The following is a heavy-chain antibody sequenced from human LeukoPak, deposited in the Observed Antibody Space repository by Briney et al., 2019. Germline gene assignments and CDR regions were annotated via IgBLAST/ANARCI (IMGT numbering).Heavy chain of an antibody. J-gene: IGHJ4*02. CDR3: ASGDATLAAAGTTPPSDY. V-gene: IGHV3-21*01. Sequence: GGSLRLSCAASGFTFSSYSMNWVRQAPGKGLEWVSSISSSSSYIYYADSVKGRFTISRDNAKNSLYLQMNSLRAEDTAVYYCASGDATLAAAGTTPPSDYWGQGTLATVSS. CDR2: ISSSSSYI. D-gene: IGHD6-13*01. CDR1: GFTFSSYS.